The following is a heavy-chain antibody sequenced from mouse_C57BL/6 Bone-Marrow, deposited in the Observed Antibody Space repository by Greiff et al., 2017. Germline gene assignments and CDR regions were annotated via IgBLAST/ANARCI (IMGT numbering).Heavy chain of an antibody. D-gene: IGHD2-2*01. J-gene: IGHJ3*01. CDR3: ATSRWLPYAY. Sequence: QVQLKQSGAELARPGASVKLSCKASGYTFTSYGISWVKQRTGQGLEWIGEIYPRSGNTYYNEKFKGKATLTADKSSSTAYMELRSLTSEDSAVYFCATSRWLPYAYWGQGTLVTVSA. V-gene: IGHV1-81*01. CDR2: IYPRSGNT. CDR1: GYTFTSYG.